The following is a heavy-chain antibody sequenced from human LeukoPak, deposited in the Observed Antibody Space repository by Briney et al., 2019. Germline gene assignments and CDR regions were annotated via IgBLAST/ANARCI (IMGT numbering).Heavy chain of an antibody. CDR2: IYYSGST. J-gene: IGHJ3*02. CDR1: GGSLSSGSYY. Sequence: SETLSLTCTVSGGSLSSGSYYWNWIRQPPGKGLEWIGYIYYSGSTNYNLSLKSRVTISVDTSKNQFSLKLSSVTAADTAVYYCAREKDAFDIWGQGTMVTVSP. V-gene: IGHV4-61*01. CDR3: AREKDAFDI.